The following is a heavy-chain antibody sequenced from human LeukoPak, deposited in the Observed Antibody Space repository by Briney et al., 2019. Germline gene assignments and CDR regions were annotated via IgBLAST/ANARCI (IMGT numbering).Heavy chain of an antibody. Sequence: PGGSLRLSCEASGFTFGSHAMYWVRQAPGKGLEWVAGIFGSGGSPHYADPVKGRFTISRDNSRNTVYLQINSLRAEDTAVYYCAREGDGYNGGLDYWGQGTLVTVSS. V-gene: IGHV3-23*01. CDR3: AREGDGYNGGLDY. CDR1: GFTFGSHA. CDR2: IFGSGGSP. D-gene: IGHD5-24*01. J-gene: IGHJ4*02.